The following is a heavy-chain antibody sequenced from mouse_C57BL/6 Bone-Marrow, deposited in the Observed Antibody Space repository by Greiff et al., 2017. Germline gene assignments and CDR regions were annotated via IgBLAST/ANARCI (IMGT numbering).Heavy chain of an antibody. V-gene: IGHV3-8*01. D-gene: IGHD1-1*01. CDR3: ARMDFHYYGSTYWYFDV. CDR2: ISYSGST. J-gene: IGHJ1*03. Sequence: EVQRVESGPGLAKPSQTLSLTCSVTGYSITSDYWNWIRKFPGNKLEYMGFISYSGSTYYNPSLKSRISLTRDTSKNQYYLQLNSVTTEDTATYYCARMDFHYYGSTYWYFDVWGTGTTVTVSS. CDR1: GYSITSDY.